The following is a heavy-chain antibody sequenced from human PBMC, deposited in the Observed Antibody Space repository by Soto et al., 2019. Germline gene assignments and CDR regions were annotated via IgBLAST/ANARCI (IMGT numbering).Heavy chain of an antibody. CDR1: GFTFSSYW. CDR3: ARKWWLQSHAFDI. V-gene: IGHV3-7*03. J-gene: IGHJ3*02. D-gene: IGHD2-8*01. Sequence: GGSLRLSCAASGFTFSSYWMSWVRQAPGKGLEWVANIKQDGSEKYYVDPVKGRFTISRDNAKNSLYLQMNSLRAGDTAAYYCARKWWLQSHAFDIWGQGTMVTVSS. CDR2: IKQDGSEK.